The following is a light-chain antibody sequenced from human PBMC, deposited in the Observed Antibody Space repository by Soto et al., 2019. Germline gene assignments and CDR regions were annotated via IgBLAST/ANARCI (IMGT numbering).Light chain of an antibody. CDR1: QSVSSSY. CDR2: GAS. V-gene: IGKV3D-20*02. Sequence: EIVLTQSPGTLSLSPGERATLSCRASQSVSSSYLAWYQQKPGQAPRLLIYGASTRATDMPGRFSGSGSGTDFTLTVSSLEPEDFALYYCQQRSNRITFGQGTRLEIK. J-gene: IGKJ5*01. CDR3: QQRSNRIT.